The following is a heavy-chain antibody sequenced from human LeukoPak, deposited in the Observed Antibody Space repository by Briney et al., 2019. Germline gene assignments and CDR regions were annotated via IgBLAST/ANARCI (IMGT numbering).Heavy chain of an antibody. V-gene: IGHV3-30*02. J-gene: IGHJ4*02. D-gene: IGHD3-22*01. CDR2: IRHDGSYQ. CDR3: AKNRDSSDYPRDFDY. Sequence: EGSLRLSCAASSFTFSSYGRHWVRQTPGKGLEWVAFIRHDGSYQQYADSVKGRFTVSRDNSKDTVYLQMNSLRTEDTAVYYCAKNRDSSDYPRDFDYWGQGTLVTVSS. CDR1: SFTFSSYG.